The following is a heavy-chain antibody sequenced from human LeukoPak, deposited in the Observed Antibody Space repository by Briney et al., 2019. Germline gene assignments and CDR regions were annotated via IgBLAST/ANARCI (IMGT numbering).Heavy chain of an antibody. CDR2: IYYSGST. V-gene: IGHV4-59*08. CDR3: ASSFWSGYYDYYYYGMDV. J-gene: IGHJ6*02. Sequence: SETLSLTCTVSGGSISSYYWSWIRQPPGKGLEWIGYIYYSGSTNYNPSLKSRVTISVDTSKNQFSLKLSSVTAADTAVYYCASSFWSGYYDYYYYGMDVWGQGTTVTVSS. CDR1: GGSISSYY. D-gene: IGHD3-3*01.